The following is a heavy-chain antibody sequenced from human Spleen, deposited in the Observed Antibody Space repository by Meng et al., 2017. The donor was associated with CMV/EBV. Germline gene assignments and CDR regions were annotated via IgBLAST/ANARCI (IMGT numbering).Heavy chain of an antibody. J-gene: IGHJ5*02. V-gene: IGHV3-48*03. CDR2: ITTSGRIM. Sequence: GGSLRLSCAASGFTFSSYEMNWVRQAPGKGLEWISYITTSGRIMFYADSVKGRFTISRDNAKNSLYLQMSSLRAEDTAVYYCARGSHYGGIHNWFDPWGHGTLVTVSS. CDR3: ARGSHYGGIHNWFDP. CDR1: GFTFSSYE. D-gene: IGHD4-23*01.